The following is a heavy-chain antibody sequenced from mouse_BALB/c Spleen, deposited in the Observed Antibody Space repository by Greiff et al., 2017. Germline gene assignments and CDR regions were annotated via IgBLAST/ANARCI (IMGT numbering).Heavy chain of an antibody. CDR1: GYSFTSYW. J-gene: IGHJ4*01. CDR3: ARDPMDY. CDR2: IDPSDSET. V-gene: IGHV1S127*01. Sequence: QVQLQQSGPQLVRPGASVKISCKASGYSFTSYWMPWVKQRPGQGLEWIGMIDPSDSETRLNQKFKDKATLTVDKSSSTAYMQLSSQTSEDSAVYYCARDPMDYWGQGTSVTVSS.